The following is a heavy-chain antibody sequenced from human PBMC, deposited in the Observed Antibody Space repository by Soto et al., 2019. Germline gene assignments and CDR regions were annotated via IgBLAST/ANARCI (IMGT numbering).Heavy chain of an antibody. CDR1: GGSVSSGSYY. V-gene: IGHV4-61*03. CDR3: ARVFRDDLLSVVYGMDV. J-gene: IGHJ6*02. Sequence: PSETLSLTCTVSGGSVSSGSYYWSWIRQSPGKGLEWIGYIHYRGSPNYNPSLRSRVTISADTSKNHFSLKLSSVSAADTSVYYCARVFRDDLLSVVYGMDVWGQGTTVTVSS. CDR2: IHYRGSP. D-gene: IGHD3-9*01.